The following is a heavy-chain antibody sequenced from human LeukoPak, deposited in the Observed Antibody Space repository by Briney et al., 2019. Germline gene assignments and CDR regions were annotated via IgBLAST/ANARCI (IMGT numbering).Heavy chain of an antibody. CDR3: TRAYCGGDCYFQR. CDR1: GFTVSNKY. V-gene: IGHV3-49*04. D-gene: IGHD2-21*02. CDR2: IRSRAYGGTT. Sequence: QPGGSLRLSCAASGFTVSNKYMNWVRQAPGKGLEWVVFIRSRAYGGTTEYAASVKGRFTISRDDSKSIAYLQMNSLKTEDTAVYYCTRAYCGGDCYFQRWGQGTLVTVSS. J-gene: IGHJ1*01.